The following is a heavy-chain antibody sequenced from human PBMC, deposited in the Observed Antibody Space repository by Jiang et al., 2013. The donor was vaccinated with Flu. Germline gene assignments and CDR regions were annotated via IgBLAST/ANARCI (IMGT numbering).Heavy chain of an antibody. D-gene: IGHD3-10*01. V-gene: IGHV1-69*02. CDR2: IIPILGIA. CDR3: ARSLEGNGSGSYD. J-gene: IGHJ4*02. CDR1: GGTFSSYT. Sequence: SGAEVKKPGSSVKVSCKASGGTFSSYTISWVRQAPGQGLEWMGRIIPILGIANYAQKFQGRVTITADKSTSTAYMELSSLRSEDTAVYYCARSLEGNGSGSYDWGQGTLVTVSS.